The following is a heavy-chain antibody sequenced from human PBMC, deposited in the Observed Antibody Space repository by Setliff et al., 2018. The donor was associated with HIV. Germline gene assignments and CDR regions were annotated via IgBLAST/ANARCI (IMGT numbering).Heavy chain of an antibody. CDR1: GTSFSGYY. Sequence: SETLSLTCAVFGTSFSGYYFSWIRQPPGKGLEWIGEVNYSGSTNYNPSLKSRVSISVDTSKTQFSLKLSSVIAADTAVYYCARGGLVVATIWDAFDLWGQGTIVTVSS. CDR3: ARGGLVVATIWDAFDL. J-gene: IGHJ3*01. CDR2: VNYSGST. D-gene: IGHD5-12*01. V-gene: IGHV4-34*01.